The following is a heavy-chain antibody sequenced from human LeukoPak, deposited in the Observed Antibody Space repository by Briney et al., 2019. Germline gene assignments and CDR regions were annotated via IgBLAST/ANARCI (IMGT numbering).Heavy chain of an antibody. D-gene: IGHD4-17*01. CDR1: GFTFSSHG. CDR2: ISGSGGGT. V-gene: IGHV3-23*01. CDR3: AKSATTVTSNFDY. J-gene: IGHJ4*02. Sequence: PGGSLRLSCAASGFTFSSHGMSWVRQAPGKGLEWVSGISGSGGGTFYADSVRGRFTISRDNSKNTVYLQMNSLRAEDMAVYYCAKSATTVTSNFDYWGQGTLVTVSS.